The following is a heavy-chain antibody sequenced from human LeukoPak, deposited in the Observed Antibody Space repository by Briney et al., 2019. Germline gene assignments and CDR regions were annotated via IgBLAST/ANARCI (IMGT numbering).Heavy chain of an antibody. CDR2: IHHNGTR. Sequence: SGTLSLTCGVSVGSISSGNWWSWVRQSPEKGLEWIGEIHHNGTRDYNPSLKSRVTISADTFQNHFSLIVTSLTAADTAVYYCATAPILRGEGGEHYRCGMDVWGQGTTVIVSS. CDR3: ATAPILRGEGGEHYRCGMDV. D-gene: IGHD2-2*02. CDR1: VGSISSGNW. J-gene: IGHJ6*02. V-gene: IGHV4-4*02.